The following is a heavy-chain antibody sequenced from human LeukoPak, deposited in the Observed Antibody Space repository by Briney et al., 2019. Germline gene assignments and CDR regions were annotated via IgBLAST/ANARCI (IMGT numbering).Heavy chain of an antibody. V-gene: IGHV4-4*07. CDR3: ATGTLDEGYYFDN. CDR1: GGSITRFQ. CDR2: IYTSRST. D-gene: IGHD3-9*01. J-gene: IGHJ4*02. Sequence: KTSETLSLTCTVSGGSITRFQWSWIRQPAGKGQEWIGRIYTSRSTNYNPSLKSRVTISIDRSKNQVSLELTSVTAADTAVYYCATGTLDEGYYFDNWGQGILVTVSS.